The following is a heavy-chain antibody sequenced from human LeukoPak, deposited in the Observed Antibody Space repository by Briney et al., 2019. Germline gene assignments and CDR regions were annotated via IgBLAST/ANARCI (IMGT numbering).Heavy chain of an antibody. CDR3: ARGGYYDILTGYYRHYYYYMDV. V-gene: IGHV1-69*13. Sequence: SVKVSCKASGGTFSSYAISWVRQAPGQGLEWMGGIIPIFGRANYAQKFQGRVTITADEVTSTVYMELSSLRSEDTAVYYCARGGYYDILTGYYRHYYYYMDVWGKGTTVTISS. CDR2: IIPIFGRA. CDR1: GGTFSSYA. J-gene: IGHJ6*03. D-gene: IGHD3-9*01.